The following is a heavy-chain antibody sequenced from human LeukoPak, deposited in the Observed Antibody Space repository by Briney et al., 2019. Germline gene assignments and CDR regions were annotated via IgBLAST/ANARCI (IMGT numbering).Heavy chain of an antibody. J-gene: IGHJ4*02. CDR1: GFTFSSYA. CDR2: ISGSGDST. V-gene: IGHV3-23*01. D-gene: IGHD5-18*01. Sequence: GGSLRLSCAASGFTFSSYAMSWVRQAPGKGLEWVSAISGSGDSTYYADSVKGRFTISRDNSKNSLYLQMNSLRAEDTAVYYCARDPPIYSYGSSSFDYWGQGTLVTVSS. CDR3: ARDPPIYSYGSSSFDY.